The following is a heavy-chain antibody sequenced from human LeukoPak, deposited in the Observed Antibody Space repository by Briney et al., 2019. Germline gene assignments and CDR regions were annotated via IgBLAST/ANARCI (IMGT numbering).Heavy chain of an antibody. V-gene: IGHV4-59*01. D-gene: IGHD1-26*01. CDR3: ARVFTYSGSYLFDY. J-gene: IGHJ4*02. CDR2: IYYSGST. CDR1: GVSISSYY. Sequence: SETLSLTCTVSGVSISSYYWSWIRQPPGKGLEWIGYIYYSGSTNYNPSLKGRVTISVDTSKNQFSLKLSSVTAADTAVYYCARVFTYSGSYLFDYWGQGTLVTVSS.